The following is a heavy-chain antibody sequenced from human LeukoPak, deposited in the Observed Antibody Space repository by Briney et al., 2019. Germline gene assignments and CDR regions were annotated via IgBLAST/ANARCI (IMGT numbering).Heavy chain of an antibody. CDR2: ISTSSSAI. J-gene: IGHJ4*02. D-gene: IGHD5-12*01. CDR1: GFTFSIYS. Sequence: GGSLRLSCAASGFTFSIYSMNWVRQAPGKGLEWVSYISTSSSAIYYADSVKGRFTISRDNAKNSLYLQMNSLRAEDAAVYYCARTDRQYSGGTEDYWGQGTLVTVSS. CDR3: ARTDRQYSGGTEDY. V-gene: IGHV3-48*04.